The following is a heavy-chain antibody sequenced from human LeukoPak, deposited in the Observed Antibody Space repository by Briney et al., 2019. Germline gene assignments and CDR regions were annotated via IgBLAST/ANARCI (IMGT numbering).Heavy chain of an antibody. D-gene: IGHD3-22*01. CDR2: MNPNSGNT. J-gene: IGHJ4*02. CDR1: GYTFTSYD. V-gene: IGHV1-8*02. Sequence: ASVKVSCKASGYTFTSYDINWVRRATGQGLEWMGWMNPNSGNTGYAQKFQGRVTMTTDTSTSTAYMELRSLRSDDTAVYYCARVVLDHYYDSSGYLGTLDYWGQGTLVTVSS. CDR3: ARVVLDHYYDSSGYLGTLDY.